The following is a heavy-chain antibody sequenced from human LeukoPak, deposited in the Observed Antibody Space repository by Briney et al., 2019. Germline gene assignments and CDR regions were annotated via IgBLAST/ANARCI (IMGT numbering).Heavy chain of an antibody. V-gene: IGHV4-34*01. CDR3: ARGGLDHDILTGYSFDY. Sequence: SETLSLTCTVSGGSISSYYWSWIRQPPGKGLEWIGEINHSGSTNYNPSLKSRVTISVDTSKNQFSLKLSSVTAADTAVYYCARGGLDHDILTGYSFDYWGQGTLVTVSS. J-gene: IGHJ4*02. D-gene: IGHD3-9*01. CDR1: GGSISSYY. CDR2: INHSGST.